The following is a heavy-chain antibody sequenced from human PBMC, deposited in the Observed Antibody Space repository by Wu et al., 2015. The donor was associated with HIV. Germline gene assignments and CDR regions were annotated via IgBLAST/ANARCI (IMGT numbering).Heavy chain of an antibody. CDR2: TNVNTGGT. D-gene: IGHD5-12*01. CDR1: GYTFTDYF. Sequence: QVHLVQSGAEVKKPGASVKVSCKASGYTFTDYFVHWVRQAPGQNFEWMGWTNVNTGGTNLAPKFQGRVTMTRDTSITTAYIELSGLTSDDTAVYYCTRVPRSGYDFGLGYYSDYWGQGTLVAVSS. J-gene: IGHJ4*02. V-gene: IGHV1-2*02. CDR3: TRVPRSGYDFGLGYYSDY.